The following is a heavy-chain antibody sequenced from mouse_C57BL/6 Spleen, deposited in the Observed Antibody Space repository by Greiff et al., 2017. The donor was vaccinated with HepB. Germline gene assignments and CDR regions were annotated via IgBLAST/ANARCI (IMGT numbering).Heavy chain of an antibody. D-gene: IGHD2-1*01. Sequence: EVKLQESGPELVKPGASVKIPCKASGYTFTDYNMDWVKQSHGKSLEWIGDINPNNGGTIYNQKFKGKATLTVDKSSSTAYMELRSLTSEDTAVYYCARSYGNYPSGAMDYWGQGTSVTVSS. J-gene: IGHJ4*01. CDR2: INPNNGGT. CDR1: GYTFTDYN. V-gene: IGHV1-18*01. CDR3: ARSYGNYPSGAMDY.